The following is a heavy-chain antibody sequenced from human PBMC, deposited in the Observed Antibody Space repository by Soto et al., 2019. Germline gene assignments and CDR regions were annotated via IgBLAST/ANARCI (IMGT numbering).Heavy chain of an antibody. CDR3: AINLARYSSSQIDD. J-gene: IGHJ4*02. Sequence: ASVKVSCKASGYTFTSYGISWVRQAPGQGLEWMGWISAYNGNTNYAQKLQGRVTMTTDTSASTAYMELRSLRSDDTAVYYCAINLARYSSSQIDDWGQGTLVTVAS. D-gene: IGHD6-6*01. V-gene: IGHV1-18*01. CDR1: GYTFTSYG. CDR2: ISAYNGNT.